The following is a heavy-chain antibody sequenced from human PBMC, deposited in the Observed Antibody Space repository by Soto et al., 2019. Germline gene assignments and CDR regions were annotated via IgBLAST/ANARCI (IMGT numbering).Heavy chain of an antibody. CDR2: IYTSGRT. CDR1: GGSISSYC. Sequence: SVTLSLTCPVAGGSISSYCWIWLRKPAGKGQEWIGRIYTSGRTNYSPSLRSRVTMSVDTSKNLFSMELSSVTAADPAVYFCARVRGGYYGDGGNWFDRWGQG. CDR3: ARVRGGYYGDGGNWFDR. V-gene: IGHV4-4*07. J-gene: IGHJ5*02. D-gene: IGHD3-22*01.